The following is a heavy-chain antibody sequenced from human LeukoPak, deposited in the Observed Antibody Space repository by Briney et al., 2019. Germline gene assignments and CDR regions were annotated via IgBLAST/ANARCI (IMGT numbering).Heavy chain of an antibody. V-gene: IGHV4-34*01. CDR2: INHSGST. J-gene: IGHJ4*02. D-gene: IGHD3-10*01. CDR3: AKDWSSGGYYYGSGTFSPKQY. CDR1: GGSFSGYY. Sequence: SETLSLTCAVYGGSFSGYYWSWIRQPPGKGLEWIGEINHSGSTNYNPSLKSRVTISVDTSKNQFSLKLSSVTAADTAVYYCAKDWSSGGYYYGSGTFSPKQYWGQGTLVTVSS.